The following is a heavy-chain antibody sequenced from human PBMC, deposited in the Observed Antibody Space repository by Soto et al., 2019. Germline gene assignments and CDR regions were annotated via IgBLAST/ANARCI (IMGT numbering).Heavy chain of an antibody. CDR1: GGTFSSYA. V-gene: IGHV1-69*01. Sequence: QVQLVQSGAEVKKPGSSVKVSCKASGGTFSSYAISWVRQAPGQGLEWMGGIIPIFGTANYAQKFQGRVTITADESTSTAYMELSGLRSEDTAVYYCARARGGGGTYYYGMDVWGQGTTVTVSS. D-gene: IGHD2-15*01. J-gene: IGHJ6*02. CDR3: ARARGGGGTYYYGMDV. CDR2: IIPIFGTA.